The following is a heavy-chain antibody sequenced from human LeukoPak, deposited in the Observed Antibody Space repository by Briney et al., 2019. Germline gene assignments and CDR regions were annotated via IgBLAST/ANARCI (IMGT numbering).Heavy chain of an antibody. J-gene: IGHJ4*02. CDR3: ARDATLYYYDSSGYIGY. Sequence: ASVKVSCKASGNTFNSYGINWVRQAPGQGLEWMVWINTYNGNTNYAQQLQGRVTLTTDTSTSTAYMELRSLTSDDTAVYYCARDATLYYYDSSGYIGYWGQGTLVTVSS. CDR2: INTYNGNT. V-gene: IGHV1-18*01. CDR1: GNTFNSYG. D-gene: IGHD3-22*01.